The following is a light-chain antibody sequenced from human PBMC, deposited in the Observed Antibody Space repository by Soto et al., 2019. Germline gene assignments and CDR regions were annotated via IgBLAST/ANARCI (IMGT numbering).Light chain of an antibody. Sequence: DIQMTQSPPSLSASVGDTVTITCRASQSIQYNLVWYQQKPGKAPKSLIYAASRLQTGVSSKFSGSGYGTDFSLTFSNLQPPDFATYYCQQYDDYPLTFGGGTTVEIK. CDR1: QSIQYN. CDR3: QQYDDYPLT. CDR2: AAS. V-gene: IGKV1-16*02. J-gene: IGKJ4*01.